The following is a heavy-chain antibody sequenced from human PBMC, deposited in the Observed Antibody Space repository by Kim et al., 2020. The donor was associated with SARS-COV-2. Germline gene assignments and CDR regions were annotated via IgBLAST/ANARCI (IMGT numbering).Heavy chain of an antibody. V-gene: IGHV1-46*01. J-gene: IGHJ4*02. CDR2: INPSGGST. CDR1: GYTFTSYY. Sequence: ASVKVSCKASGYTFTSYYMHWVRQAPGQGLEWMGIINPSGGSTSYAQKFQGRVTMTRDTSTSTVYMELSSLRSEDTAVYYCARTVNVLRYFDWLLDWGQGTLVTVSS. D-gene: IGHD3-9*01. CDR3: ARTVNVLRYFDWLLD.